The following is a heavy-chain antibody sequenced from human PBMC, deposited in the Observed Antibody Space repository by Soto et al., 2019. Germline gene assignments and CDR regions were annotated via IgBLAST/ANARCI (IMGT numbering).Heavy chain of an antibody. J-gene: IGHJ6*02. CDR3: AKDPGSTDDYHPWSYYYGMDV. CDR2: ISGSGGST. V-gene: IGHV3-23*01. D-gene: IGHD3-16*01. Sequence: GGSLRLSCAASGFTFSSYAMSWVRQAPGKGLEWVSAISGSGGSTYYADSVKGRFTISRDNSKNTLYLQMNSLRAEDTAVYYCAKDPGSTDDYHPWSYYYGMDVWGQGTTVTVSS. CDR1: GFTFSSYA.